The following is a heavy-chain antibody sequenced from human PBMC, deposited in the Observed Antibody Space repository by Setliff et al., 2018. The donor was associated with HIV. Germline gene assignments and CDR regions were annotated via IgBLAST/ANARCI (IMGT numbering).Heavy chain of an antibody. Sequence: GESLKISCKASGYNFISHYIGWVRQMPGKGLEWMGIIYPGDSDTRYGPSFEGQVTISADWSITTAFLQWNSLKASDTAMYYCARRPVSDTFDVWGQGTMVTVSS. J-gene: IGHJ3*01. V-gene: IGHV5-51*01. CDR2: IYPGDSDT. CDR3: ARRPVSDTFDV. CDR1: GYNFISHY.